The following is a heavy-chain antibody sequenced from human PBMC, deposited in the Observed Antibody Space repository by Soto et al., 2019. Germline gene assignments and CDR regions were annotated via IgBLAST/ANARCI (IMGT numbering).Heavy chain of an antibody. J-gene: IGHJ4*02. CDR3: ARDRRDGDTL. CDR2: MYRGGEI. V-gene: IGHV3-66*01. Sequence: VQVVESGGGLVQPGGSLRLSCAASGFYVSNYYMSWLRQAPGKGLEWVLVMYRGGEIYYADSVQGRFTTSRDISRNSLDLQMNSLRVDDTAVYYCARDRRDGDTLWGQGVVVTVSS. D-gene: IGHD5-18*01. CDR1: GFYVSNYY.